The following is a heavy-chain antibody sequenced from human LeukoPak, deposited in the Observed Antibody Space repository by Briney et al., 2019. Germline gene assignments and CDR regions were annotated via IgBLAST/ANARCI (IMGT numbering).Heavy chain of an antibody. CDR2: ISSSGSTI. D-gene: IGHD3-22*01. CDR3: AKDMVPGGSGYLTYYFDY. CDR1: GFTFSDYY. J-gene: IGHJ4*02. Sequence: GGSLRLSCAASGFTFSDYYMSWIRQAPGKGLEWVSYISSSGSTIYYADSVKGRFTISRDNAKNSLYLQMNSLRAEDTAVYYCAKDMVPGGSGYLTYYFDYWGQGTLVTVSS. V-gene: IGHV3-11*04.